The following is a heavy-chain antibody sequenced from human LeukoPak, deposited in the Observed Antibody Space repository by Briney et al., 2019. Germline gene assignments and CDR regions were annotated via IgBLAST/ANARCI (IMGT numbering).Heavy chain of an antibody. Sequence: GGSLRLSCSVSGFTFSDYAMHWVRQAPGKGLEWVSLISGGSGNIYYVDSVKGRFTISRDNSKNTLYVQMTSLRAEDTAIYYCAKGSDYYGSVTSKKTDWGQGTLVTVSS. V-gene: IGHV3-23*01. CDR3: AKGSDYYGSVTSKKTD. CDR2: ISGGSGNI. CDR1: GFTFSDYA. D-gene: IGHD3-10*01. J-gene: IGHJ4*02.